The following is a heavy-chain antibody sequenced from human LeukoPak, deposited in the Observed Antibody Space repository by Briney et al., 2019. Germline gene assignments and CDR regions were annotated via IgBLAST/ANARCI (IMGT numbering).Heavy chain of an antibody. Sequence: KPSETLSLTCAVYGGSFSDYSWTWIRQPPGRGLEWIGEINHSGGTNHNPSLMSRVTISVDTSKNQFSLKLSSVTAADTAVYYCARWGFGELFLVHYYYMDVWGKGTTVTVSS. CDR2: INHSGGT. D-gene: IGHD3-10*01. V-gene: IGHV4-34*01. J-gene: IGHJ6*03. CDR1: GGSFSDYS. CDR3: ARWGFGELFLVHYYYMDV.